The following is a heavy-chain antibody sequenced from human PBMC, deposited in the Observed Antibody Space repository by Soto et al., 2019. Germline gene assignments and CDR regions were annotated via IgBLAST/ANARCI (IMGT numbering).Heavy chain of an antibody. Sequence: QVQLVQSGAEVKKPGASVKVSCKASGYTFTSYAMHWVRQAPGKRLEWMGWINAGNGNTKYSRKFQGRVTITRDTSASTAYMELSSLRYEDTAVYYCARTDYYYLDYWGQGTLVTVSS. V-gene: IGHV1-3*01. J-gene: IGHJ4*02. CDR3: ARTDYYYLDY. D-gene: IGHD3-10*01. CDR2: INAGNGNT. CDR1: GYTFTSYA.